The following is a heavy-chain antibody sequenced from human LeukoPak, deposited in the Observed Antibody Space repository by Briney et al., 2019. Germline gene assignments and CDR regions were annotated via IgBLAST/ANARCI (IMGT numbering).Heavy chain of an antibody. CDR3: ARANDLYDSSGYYDY. Sequence: SETLSLTCTVSGGSISSYYWSWIRQPPVKGLEWIGYIYYSGSTNYNPSLKSRVTISVDTSKNQFSLKLSSVTAADTAVYYCARANDLYDSSGYYDYWGQGTLVTVSS. J-gene: IGHJ4*02. CDR2: IYYSGST. D-gene: IGHD3-22*01. V-gene: IGHV4-59*01. CDR1: GGSISSYY.